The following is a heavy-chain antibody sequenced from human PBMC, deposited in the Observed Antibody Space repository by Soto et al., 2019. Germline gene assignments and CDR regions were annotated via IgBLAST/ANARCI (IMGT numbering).Heavy chain of an antibody. D-gene: IGHD6-25*01. J-gene: IGHJ2*01. CDR3: ARIGSGYFDL. CDR1: WGTFSNYT. Sequence: GASGKGSCKASWGTFSNYTISSVRQALGQGLEWMGRIIPILGIANYAQKFQGRVTITADKSTSTAYMELSSLRSEDTAVYYCARIGSGYFDLWGRGTLVTVSS. CDR2: IIPILGIA. V-gene: IGHV1-69*02.